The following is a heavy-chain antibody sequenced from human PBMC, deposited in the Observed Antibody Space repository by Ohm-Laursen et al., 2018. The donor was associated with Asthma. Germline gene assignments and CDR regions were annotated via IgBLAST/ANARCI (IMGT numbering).Heavy chain of an antibody. D-gene: IGHD6-13*01. J-gene: IGHJ4*02. Sequence: SVKVSCKASGGTFSSYAISWVRQAPGQGLEWMGGIIPIFGTANYAQKFQGRVTITADESTSTAYMELSSLRSEDTAVYYCARDFIAAAGTISYYFDYWGQGTLVTVSS. CDR1: GGTFSSYA. CDR2: IIPIFGTA. CDR3: ARDFIAAAGTISYYFDY. V-gene: IGHV1-69*13.